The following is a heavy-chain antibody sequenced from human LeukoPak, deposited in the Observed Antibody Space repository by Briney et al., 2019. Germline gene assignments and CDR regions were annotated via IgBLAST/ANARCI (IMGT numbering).Heavy chain of an antibody. Sequence: GASLRLSCAASGFTFSNYAMSWVRQAPGKGLEWVSAITGSGGGTYYADSVKGRFTISRDNPKNTLYLQMNSLRAEDTAVYYCAKWGDYDVLTGYYDPDYWGQGTLVTVSS. J-gene: IGHJ4*02. CDR1: GFTFSNYA. CDR2: ITGSGGGT. CDR3: AKWGDYDVLTGYYDPDY. V-gene: IGHV3-23*01. D-gene: IGHD3-9*01.